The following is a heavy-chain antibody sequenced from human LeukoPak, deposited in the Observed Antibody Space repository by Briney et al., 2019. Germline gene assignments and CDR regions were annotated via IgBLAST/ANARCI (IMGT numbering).Heavy chain of an antibody. Sequence: SVKVSCKASGGTFSSYAISWVRQAPGQGLEWIGGIIPIFGTANYAQKFQGRVTITADESTSTAYMELSSLRSEDTAVYYCARARMVRGVMRYYYYYYYMDVWGKGTTVTVSS. CDR3: ARARMVRGVMRYYYYYYYMDV. D-gene: IGHD3-10*01. V-gene: IGHV1-69*13. CDR1: GGTFSSYA. CDR2: IIPIFGTA. J-gene: IGHJ6*03.